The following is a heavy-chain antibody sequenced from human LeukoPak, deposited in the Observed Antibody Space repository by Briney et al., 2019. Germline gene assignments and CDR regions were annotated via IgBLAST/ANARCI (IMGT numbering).Heavy chain of an antibody. Sequence: KTSGTLSLTCAVSGGSISSSNWWSWVRQPPGKGLEWIGEIYHRGSTNYNPSLKSRVTISVDKSKNQFSLKLSSVTAADTAVYYCARDVADYGSAPFDPWGQGTLVTVSS. D-gene: IGHD3-10*01. CDR1: GGSISSSNW. CDR2: IYHRGST. J-gene: IGHJ5*02. CDR3: ARDVADYGSAPFDP. V-gene: IGHV4-4*02.